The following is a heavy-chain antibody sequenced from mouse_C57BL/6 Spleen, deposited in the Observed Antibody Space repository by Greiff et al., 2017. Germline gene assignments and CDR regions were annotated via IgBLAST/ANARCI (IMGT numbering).Heavy chain of an antibody. Sequence: DVMLVESGGGLVKPGGSLKLSCAASGFTFSSYAMSWVRQTPEKRLEWVATISDGGSYTYYPDNVKGRFTISRDNAKNNLYLQMSHLKSEDTAMYYCARGGYYGRSPYYFDYWGQGTTLTVSS. CDR1: GFTFSSYA. D-gene: IGHD1-1*01. CDR2: ISDGGSYT. J-gene: IGHJ2*01. CDR3: ARGGYYGRSPYYFDY. V-gene: IGHV5-4*03.